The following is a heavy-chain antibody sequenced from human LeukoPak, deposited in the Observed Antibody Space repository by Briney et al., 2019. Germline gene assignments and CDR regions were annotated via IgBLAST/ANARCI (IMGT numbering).Heavy chain of an antibody. CDR1: GFTFSSDW. Sequence: PGGSLRLSCAASGFTFSSDWMHWVRQAPGKGLVCVSYINGDGSSINYADSVRGRFTISRDNAKKTLYLHMNSLRDEDTAVDYCGMGLDSWGLGTLVTVSS. J-gene: IGHJ5*01. CDR3: GMGLDS. V-gene: IGHV3-74*01. CDR2: INGDGSSI. D-gene: IGHD2-8*01.